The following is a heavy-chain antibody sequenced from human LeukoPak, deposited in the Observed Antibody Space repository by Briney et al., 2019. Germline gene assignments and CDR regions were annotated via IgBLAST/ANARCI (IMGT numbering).Heavy chain of an antibody. V-gene: IGHV1-46*01. Sequence: ASVKVSCKGSGYTFTSYYMHWVRQAPGQGLEWMGIINPSGGSTSYAQKFQGRVTMTRDTSTSTVYMELSSLRSEDTAVYYCARDYLRADSSGYYSLGYWGQGTLVTVSS. D-gene: IGHD3-22*01. CDR1: GYTFTSYY. CDR3: ARDYLRADSSGYYSLGY. CDR2: INPSGGST. J-gene: IGHJ4*02.